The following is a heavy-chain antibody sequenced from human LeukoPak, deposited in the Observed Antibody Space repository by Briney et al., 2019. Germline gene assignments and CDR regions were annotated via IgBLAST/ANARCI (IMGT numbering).Heavy chain of an antibody. Sequence: ASETLSLTCTVSGGSISTYYWTWIRQPPGKGLEWIGEVNHSGSTNYNPSLKSRVTISVDTSKNQFSLKLNSVTAADTAVYYCATRPNPPYYYYYMDVWGKGTTVTVSS. J-gene: IGHJ6*03. CDR2: VNHSGST. CDR1: GGSISTYY. CDR3: ATRPNPPYYYYYMDV. V-gene: IGHV4-34*01.